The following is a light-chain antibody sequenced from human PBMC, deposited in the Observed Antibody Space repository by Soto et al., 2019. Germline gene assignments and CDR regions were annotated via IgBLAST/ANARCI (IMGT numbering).Light chain of an antibody. CDR3: QQYLGTPGT. CDR2: CAS. J-gene: IGKJ3*01. Sequence: IVMTQSPDSLCVSLGERATINCKSSQSVLYRSHNKNYLAWYQQKPGQPPKLLIYCASTRESGVPDRFSGSGSGTDFTLTICSLQAEDVAVYYCQQYLGTPGTFGPGTKVEIK. V-gene: IGKV4-1*01. CDR1: QSVLYRSHNKNY.